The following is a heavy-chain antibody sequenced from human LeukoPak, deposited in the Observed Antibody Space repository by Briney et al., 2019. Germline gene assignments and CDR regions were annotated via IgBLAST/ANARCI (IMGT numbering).Heavy chain of an antibody. J-gene: IGHJ3*02. CDR1: GGSISSYY. Sequence: SETLSLTCTVSGGSISSYYWSWIRQPPGKGLEWIGYIYYSGSTNYNPSLKSRVTISVDTSKNQFSLKLSSVTAADTAVYYCATLGGRTDAFDIWGQGTMVTVSS. V-gene: IGHV4-59*08. CDR2: IYYSGST. CDR3: ATLGGRTDAFDI. D-gene: IGHD3-16*01.